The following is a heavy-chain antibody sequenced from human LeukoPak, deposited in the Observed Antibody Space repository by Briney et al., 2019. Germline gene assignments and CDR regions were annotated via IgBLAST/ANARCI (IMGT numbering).Heavy chain of an antibody. D-gene: IGHD6-19*01. Sequence: GGSLRLSCAASGFTFSSYGMHWVRQAPGKGLEWVAFIRYDGSNKYYADSVKGRFTISRDNSKNTLYLQMNSLRAEDTAVYYCAKGGRYSSGWYLGDYWGQGSLVTVSS. J-gene: IGHJ4*02. CDR3: AKGGRYSSGWYLGDY. CDR1: GFTFSSYG. V-gene: IGHV3-30*02. CDR2: IRYDGSNK.